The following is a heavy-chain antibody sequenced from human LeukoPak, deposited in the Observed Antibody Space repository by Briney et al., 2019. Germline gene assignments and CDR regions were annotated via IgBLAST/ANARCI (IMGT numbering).Heavy chain of an antibody. V-gene: IGHV1-2*02. D-gene: IGHD3-16*01. J-gene: IGHJ4*02. CDR3: ARDRGPDWWGSFDL. Sequence: ASLKVSCKASGYTFTGHYIHWVRQAPGQGLEWMGWINPNSGGTNYQQKFQDRVTMTRDTSSSTVYMELSRLRSDDTAVYYCARDRGPDWWGSFDLWGQGTLVTVSS. CDR2: INPNSGGT. CDR1: GYTFTGHY.